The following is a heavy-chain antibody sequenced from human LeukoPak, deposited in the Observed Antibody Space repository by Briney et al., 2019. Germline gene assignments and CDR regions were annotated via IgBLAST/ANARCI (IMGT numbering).Heavy chain of an antibody. J-gene: IGHJ4*02. D-gene: IGHD1-26*01. Sequence: GGSLRLSCSASGFMFNGYSMTWVRQAPGKGLEWVSYISGGSDYIFYTDSVKGRFTISRDNAKKSLYLQLNSLRVEDTAVYYCARWGLGPSFDYWGQGTRVTVSS. V-gene: IGHV3-21*01. CDR1: GFMFNGYS. CDR2: ISGGSDYI. CDR3: ARWGLGPSFDY.